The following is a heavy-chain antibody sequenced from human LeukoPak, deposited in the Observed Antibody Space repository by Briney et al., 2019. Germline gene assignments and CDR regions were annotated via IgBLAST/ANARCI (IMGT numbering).Heavy chain of an antibody. J-gene: IGHJ4*02. CDR2: ISCYNGDT. CDR1: GYTFTSHS. D-gene: IGHD6-19*01. CDR3: ARDQSNSSGRYEHFDQ. Sequence: ASVKVSCKASGYTFTSHSISWVRQAPGQGLEWMGWISCYNGDTKYAQNFQGRVTMTTDASTTTAYMELRSLTSDDTAVYYCARDQSNSSGRYEHFDQWGQGTLVTVSS. V-gene: IGHV1-18*01.